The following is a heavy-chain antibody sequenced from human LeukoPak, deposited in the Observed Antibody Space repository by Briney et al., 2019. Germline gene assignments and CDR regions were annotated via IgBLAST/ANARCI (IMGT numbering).Heavy chain of an antibody. Sequence: PGGSLRLSCAASGFTFSDYYMSWIRQAPGKGLEWVSYISSSSSTIYYADSVKGRFTISRDNAKNSLYLQMNSLRAEDTAVYYCARAPPRYYYDSSGYSHVWRAFDIWGQGTMVTVSS. CDR3: ARAPPRYYYDSSGYSHVWRAFDI. J-gene: IGHJ3*02. CDR1: GFTFSDYY. V-gene: IGHV3-11*04. CDR2: ISSSSSTI. D-gene: IGHD3-22*01.